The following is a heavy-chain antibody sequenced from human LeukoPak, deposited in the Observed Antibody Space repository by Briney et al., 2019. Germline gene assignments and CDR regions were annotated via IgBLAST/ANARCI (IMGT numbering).Heavy chain of an antibody. Sequence: PSETLSLTCTVSGGSISSFYWSWIRQPPGKGLEWIAYTYYSGSTNYNPSLKSRVTISVDTSKDQFSLKLTSATAADTAVYYCARGDDYKSTLFDYWGQGTLVTVSS. V-gene: IGHV4-59*01. CDR2: TYYSGST. J-gene: IGHJ4*02. CDR1: GGSISSFY. D-gene: IGHD5-12*01. CDR3: ARGDDYKSTLFDY.